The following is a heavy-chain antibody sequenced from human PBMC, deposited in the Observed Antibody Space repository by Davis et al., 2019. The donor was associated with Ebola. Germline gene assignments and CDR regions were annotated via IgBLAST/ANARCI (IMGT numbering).Heavy chain of an antibody. J-gene: IGHJ6*04. CDR2: IYYSGST. Sequence: SETLSLTCTVSGGSISSYYWSWIRQPPGKGLEWIGYIYYSGSTNYNPSLKSRVTISVDTSKNQFSLKLSSVTAADTAVYYCARAQLLWFGEFIYYYYGMDVWGKGTTVTVSS. CDR1: GGSISSYY. V-gene: IGHV4-59*08. D-gene: IGHD3-10*01. CDR3: ARAQLLWFGEFIYYYYGMDV.